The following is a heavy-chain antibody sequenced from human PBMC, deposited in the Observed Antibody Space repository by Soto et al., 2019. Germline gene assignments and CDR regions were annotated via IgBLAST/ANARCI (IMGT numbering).Heavy chain of an antibody. Sequence: ASVKVSCKASGYTFTSYAMHWVRQAPGQGLEWMGWINAGNGNTKYSQKFQGRVTITRDTSASTAYMELSSLRSEDTAVYYCAREAGHDYSNYRYFDYWGQGTLVTVPQ. CDR2: INAGNGNT. D-gene: IGHD4-4*01. CDR3: AREAGHDYSNYRYFDY. J-gene: IGHJ4*02. V-gene: IGHV1-3*01. CDR1: GYTFTSYA.